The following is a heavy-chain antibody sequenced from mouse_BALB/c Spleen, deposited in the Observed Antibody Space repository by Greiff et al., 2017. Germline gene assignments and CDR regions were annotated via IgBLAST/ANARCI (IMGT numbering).Heavy chain of an antibody. Sequence: VQLQQPGAELVKPGASVKMSCKASGYTFTSYNMHWVKQTPGQGLEWIGAIYPGNGDTSYNQKFKGKATLTADKSSSTAYMQLSSLTSEDSAVYYCAREGTDYWGQGTTLTVSS. CDR2: IYPGNGDT. V-gene: IGHV1-12*01. CDR3: AREGTDY. D-gene: IGHD3-3*01. J-gene: IGHJ2*01. CDR1: GYTFTSYN.